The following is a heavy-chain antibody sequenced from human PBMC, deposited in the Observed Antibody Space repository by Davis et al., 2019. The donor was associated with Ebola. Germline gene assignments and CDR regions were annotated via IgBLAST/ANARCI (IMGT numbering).Heavy chain of an antibody. D-gene: IGHD3-10*01. CDR3: AKDGLLWFGELKYNWFDP. V-gene: IGHV3-30*18. J-gene: IGHJ5*02. CDR2: ISYDGSNK. CDR1: GFTFSSYG. Sequence: LSLTCAASGFTFSSYGMHWVRQAPGKGLEWVAVISYDGSNKYYADSVKGRFTISRDNSKNTLYLQMNSLRAEDTAVYYCAKDGLLWFGELKYNWFDPWGQGTLVTVSS.